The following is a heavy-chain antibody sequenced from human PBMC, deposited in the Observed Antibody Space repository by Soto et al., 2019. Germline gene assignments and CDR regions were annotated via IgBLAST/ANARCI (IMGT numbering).Heavy chain of an antibody. J-gene: IGHJ4*02. CDR1: GGSVSSGNYY. D-gene: IGHD4-17*01. CDR3: ARRGVTTPLNFSGL. V-gene: IGHV4-39*01. Sequence: QLQLHESGPGLVKPSETLSLACIVSGGSVSSGNYYWGWIRQPPGKGLAWIGSMYYGGSTFYKPALKRRVTMSVDTSKTQFSLELSSVTAADTAVYFCARRGVTTPLNFSGLWGQGTRVTVSS. CDR2: MYYGGST.